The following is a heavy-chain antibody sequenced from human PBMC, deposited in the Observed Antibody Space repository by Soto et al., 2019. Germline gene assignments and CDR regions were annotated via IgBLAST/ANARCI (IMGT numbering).Heavy chain of an antibody. CDR1: GFTFSSYA. D-gene: IGHD2-21*01. V-gene: IGHV3-23*01. CDR3: AKSLSALFSLGDFKY. Sequence: GGSLRLSCAASGFTFSSYALNWVRQAPGKGLEWVEEISGSGTSTYYAPSVKGRFIISSDSSKNTLYLRMYSLRAEDSAMYYCAKSLSALFSLGDFKYWGQGALVTVSS. CDR2: ISGSGTST. J-gene: IGHJ4*02.